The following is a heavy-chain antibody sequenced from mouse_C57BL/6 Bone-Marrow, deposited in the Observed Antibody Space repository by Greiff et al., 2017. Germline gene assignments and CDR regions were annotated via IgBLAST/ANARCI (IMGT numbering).Heavy chain of an antibody. CDR2: IWSGGST. CDR3: ARMRGLAWFAY. J-gene: IGHJ3*01. Sequence: VKLMESGPGLVQPSQSLSLTCTVSGFSLTSYGVHWVRQSPGKGLEWLGVIWSGGSTDSNAAFISRLSISKDNSKSQVFFKMNSLQADDAAIYYCARMRGLAWFAYWGQGTLVTVSA. V-gene: IGHV2-2*01. CDR1: GFSLTSYG.